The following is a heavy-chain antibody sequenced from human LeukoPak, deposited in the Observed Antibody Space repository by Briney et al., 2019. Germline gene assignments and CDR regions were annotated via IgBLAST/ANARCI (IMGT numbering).Heavy chain of an antibody. CDR3: ARRGFGSSFDY. Sequence: GKSLKISCKGSGYSFTTYWIGWVRQMPGKGLEWMGIIYPGDSDIRYSPSFQGQVTISADKSFSTAYLQWSSLKASDTAMYYCARRGFGSSFDYWGQGTLVTVSS. V-gene: IGHV5-51*01. J-gene: IGHJ4*02. CDR2: IYPGDSDI. D-gene: IGHD6-6*01. CDR1: GYSFTTYW.